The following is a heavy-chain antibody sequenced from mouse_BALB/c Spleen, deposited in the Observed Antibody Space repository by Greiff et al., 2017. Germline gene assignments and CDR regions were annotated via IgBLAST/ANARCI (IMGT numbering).Heavy chain of an antibody. D-gene: IGHD2-4*01. CDR2: INPSNGRT. Sequence: VQLQQPGAELVKPGASVKLSCKASGYTFTSYWMHWVKQRPGQGLEWIGEINPSNGRTNYNEKFKSKATLTVDKSSSTAYMQLSSLTSEDSAVYYCARLITTEFAYWGQGTLVTVSA. CDR1: GYTFTSYW. V-gene: IGHV1S81*02. CDR3: ARLITTEFAY. J-gene: IGHJ3*01.